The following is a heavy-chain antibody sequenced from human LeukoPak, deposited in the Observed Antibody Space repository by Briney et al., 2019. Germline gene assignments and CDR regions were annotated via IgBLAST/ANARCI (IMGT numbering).Heavy chain of an antibody. V-gene: IGHV1-69*05. Sequence: ASVKVSCKASGGTFSSYAISWVRQAPGQGLEWMGRIIPIFGTANYAQKFQGRVTITTDESTSTAYMELSCLRSEDTAVYYCARVLHSGTIHWGQGTLVTVSS. D-gene: IGHD1-26*01. CDR3: ARVLHSGTIH. CDR2: IIPIFGTA. CDR1: GGTFSSYA. J-gene: IGHJ4*02.